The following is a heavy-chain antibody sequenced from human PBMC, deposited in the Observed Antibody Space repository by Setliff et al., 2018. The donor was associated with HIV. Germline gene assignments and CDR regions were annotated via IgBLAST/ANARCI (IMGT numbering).Heavy chain of an antibody. V-gene: IGHV3-21*03. CDR3: ARLSPPDDYGDLGGVDY. CDR2: ISSSTTYI. CDR1: GFTFNNYG. Sequence: GGSLRLSCAASGFTFNNYGMHWVRQAPGKGLEWVSSISSSTTYIYYADSLKGRFTISRDNAKNSVYLQMNSLRAEDTAVYYCARLSPPDDYGDLGGVDYWGQGTLVTV. D-gene: IGHD4-17*01. J-gene: IGHJ4*02.